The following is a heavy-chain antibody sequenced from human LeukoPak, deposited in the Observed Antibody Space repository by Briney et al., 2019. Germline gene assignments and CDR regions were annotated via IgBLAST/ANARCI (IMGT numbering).Heavy chain of an antibody. J-gene: IGHJ1*01. Sequence: ASVKVSCKVSGYTLTELSMHWVRQAPGKGLEWMGGFDPEDGETIYAQKFQGRVTITRDTSASTAYMELSSLRSEDTAVYYCARSNSYYDSSGYYQHWGQGTLVTVSS. CDR2: FDPEDGET. V-gene: IGHV1-24*01. D-gene: IGHD3-22*01. CDR1: GYTLTELS. CDR3: ARSNSYYDSSGYYQH.